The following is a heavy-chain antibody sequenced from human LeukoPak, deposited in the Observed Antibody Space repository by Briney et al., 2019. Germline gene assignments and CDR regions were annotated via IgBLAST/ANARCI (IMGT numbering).Heavy chain of an antibody. CDR3: ARKDSGWYDY. Sequence: GGPLRLSCAASGFTVSNTYMSWVRQAPGKGLEWVSVIYSGGSTYYADSVKGRFAISRDNSKNTLYLQMNSLRVEDTAMYYCARKDSGWYDYWGQGTLVTVSS. CDR2: IYSGGST. D-gene: IGHD6-19*01. CDR1: GFTVSNTY. J-gene: IGHJ4*02. V-gene: IGHV3-53*01.